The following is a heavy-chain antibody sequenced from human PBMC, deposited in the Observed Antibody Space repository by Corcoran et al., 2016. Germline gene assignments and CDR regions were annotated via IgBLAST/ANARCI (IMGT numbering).Heavy chain of an antibody. CDR3: ARPSAGFDY. CDR2: INSDGIST. CDR1: GFTFSSYW. Sequence: EMQLVESGVSLVQRGGSLALSCAASGFTFSSYWMHWVRQAPGKGLVWVSRINSDGISTNYADSVKGRFTGSRDNAKTTLYLQMNSLRAEDTAVYYCARPSAGFDYWGQGTLVTVSA. J-gene: IGHJ4*02. V-gene: IGHV3-74*01.